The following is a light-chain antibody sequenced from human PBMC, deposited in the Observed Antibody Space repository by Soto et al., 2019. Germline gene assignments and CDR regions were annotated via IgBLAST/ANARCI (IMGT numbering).Light chain of an antibody. CDR1: SSDVGGHNY. CDR3: SSYTSSSTYV. J-gene: IGLJ1*01. CDR2: EVS. Sequence: QSALTQPASVSGSPGQSITISCTGTSSDVGGHNYVSWSQQHPGKAPQLMIYEVSNRPSGVSNRFSGSKSGNTASLTISGLQAEDEADYYCSSYTSSSTYVFGTGTKVTVL. V-gene: IGLV2-14*01.